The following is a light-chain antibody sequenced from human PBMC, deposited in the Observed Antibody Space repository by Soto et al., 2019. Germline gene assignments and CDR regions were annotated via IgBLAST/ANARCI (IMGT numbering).Light chain of an antibody. J-gene: IGLJ3*02. CDR2: EDT. CDR1: SSDVTNYNL. CDR3: SSYAGGAL. V-gene: IGLV2-23*01. Sequence: QSALAQPASVSGSPGQSITISCTATSSDVTNYNLVSWYQQRPGEAPGLIIYEDTKRPSGVSHRFSGSRSDNTASLTISGLQTEDEGDFYCSSYAGGALFCGGTKLTVL.